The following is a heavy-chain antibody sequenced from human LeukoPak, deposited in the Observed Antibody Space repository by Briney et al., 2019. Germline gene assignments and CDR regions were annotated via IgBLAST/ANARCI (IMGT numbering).Heavy chain of an antibody. D-gene: IGHD2-15*01. CDR3: ARRPYWAPDYFDY. CDR1: GYTFTSYW. J-gene: IGHJ4*02. CDR2: IYPGDSGI. V-gene: IGHV5-51*01. Sequence: PGESLEISCEVSGYTFTSYWIGWVRQMPGKGLEWMGIIYPGDSGIRYSPSFQGQVTISADKSITTAYLQWSSLKASDTAVYYCARRPYWAPDYFDYWAREPWSPSPQ.